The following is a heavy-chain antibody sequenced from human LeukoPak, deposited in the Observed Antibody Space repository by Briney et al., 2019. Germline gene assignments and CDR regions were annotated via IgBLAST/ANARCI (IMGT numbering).Heavy chain of an antibody. D-gene: IGHD2-2*01. CDR3: ARAWDFVVGAFDL. J-gene: IGHJ3*01. Sequence: GGSLRLSCAASEFSIRLNYMTWVRQAPGKGLEWVSIVYSGGDKYYAYSVKGRFTISRGDSKNTLYLQMSSLRGEDTAIYYCARAWDFVVGAFDLWGQGTMVTVSS. CDR1: EFSIRLNY. CDR2: VYSGGDK. V-gene: IGHV3-53*01.